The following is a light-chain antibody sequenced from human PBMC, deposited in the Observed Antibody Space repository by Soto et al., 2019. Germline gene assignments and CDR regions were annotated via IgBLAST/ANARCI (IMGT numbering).Light chain of an antibody. V-gene: IGKV1-5*03. CDR2: KAS. J-gene: IGKJ1*01. CDR3: QQYNDNWT. CDR1: QSISSW. Sequence: DIQMTQSPSTLSASVGDRVTITCRARQSISSWLAWYQQKPGKAPKLLIYKASTLQSGVPSRFSGSGSGTEFTLAISSLQHDDSATYYCQQYNDNWTFGQGTKVEIK.